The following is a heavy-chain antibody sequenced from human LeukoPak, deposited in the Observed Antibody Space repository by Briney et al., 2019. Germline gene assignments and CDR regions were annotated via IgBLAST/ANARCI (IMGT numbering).Heavy chain of an antibody. J-gene: IGHJ3*01. CDR1: GYTLTELS. CDR2: INLYSGGA. Sequence: GASVKVSCKVSGYTLTELSMHWVRQAPGQGLEWMGCINLYSGGAHYAQKFQDWLSMTRDTSINTAYMELSSLRSDDTAIYYCARDRAVFWSGYYSNHDGDAFDVWGQGTMVTVSS. V-gene: IGHV1-2*04. CDR3: ARDRAVFWSGYYSNHDGDAFDV. D-gene: IGHD3-3*01.